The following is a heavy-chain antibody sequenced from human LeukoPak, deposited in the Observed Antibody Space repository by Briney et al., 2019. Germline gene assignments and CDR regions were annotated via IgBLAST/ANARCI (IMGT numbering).Heavy chain of an antibody. D-gene: IGHD6-13*01. CDR1: GFTFSSYS. CDR2: ISSSSSTI. CDR3: ARDLRAAASTGTQYYFDY. J-gene: IGHJ4*02. Sequence: GGSLRLSCAASGFTFSSYSMNWVRQAPGKGLEWVSYISSSSSTIYYADSVKGRFTISRDNAKNSLYLQMNSLRAEDTAVYYCARDLRAAASTGTQYYFDYWGQGTLVTVSS. V-gene: IGHV3-48*01.